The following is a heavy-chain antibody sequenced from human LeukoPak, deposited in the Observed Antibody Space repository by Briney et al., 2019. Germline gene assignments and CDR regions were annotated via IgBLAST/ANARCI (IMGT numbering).Heavy chain of an antibody. CDR2: IYPDDSDA. CDR3: ARRACNGDSCLDY. Sequence: GESLKISCKGSGYSFTSYWIGWVRQMPGKGLEWTGIIYPDDSDARYSPSFQGQVTISADKSITTAYVHWSNLKASDTAMYYCARRACNGDSCLDYWGQGTLVTVSS. V-gene: IGHV5-51*01. CDR1: GYSFTSYW. D-gene: IGHD2-15*01. J-gene: IGHJ4*02.